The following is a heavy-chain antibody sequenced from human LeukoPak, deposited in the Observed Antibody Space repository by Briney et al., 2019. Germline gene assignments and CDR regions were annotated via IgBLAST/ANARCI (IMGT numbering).Heavy chain of an antibody. CDR3: AGLVGRYSSGLYYYYFDY. CDR2: MYLSGTT. J-gene: IGHJ4*02. CDR1: GDSINSLDL. Sequence: SGTLSLTCTVSGDSINSLDLWSWVRQPPGKGLEWIGEMYLSGTTHSNPSVKSRVTISIDKSKNQFFLNLSSVTAADTAVYYCAGLVGRYSSGLYYYYFDYWGQGTLVTVSS. V-gene: IGHV4-4*02. D-gene: IGHD3-22*01.